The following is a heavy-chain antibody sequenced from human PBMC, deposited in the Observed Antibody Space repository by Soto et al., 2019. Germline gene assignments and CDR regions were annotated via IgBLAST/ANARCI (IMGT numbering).Heavy chain of an antibody. CDR3: ARQEVGSIDFDY. CDR2: IYYSGST. D-gene: IGHD1-26*01. Sequence: SETLSLTCTVSGGSISSSSYYWGWIRQPPGKGLEWIGSIYYSGSTYYNPSLKSRVTISVDTSKNQFSLKLSSVTAADTAVYYCARQEVGSIDFDYWGQGTLVTVSS. V-gene: IGHV4-39*01. J-gene: IGHJ4*02. CDR1: GGSISSSSYY.